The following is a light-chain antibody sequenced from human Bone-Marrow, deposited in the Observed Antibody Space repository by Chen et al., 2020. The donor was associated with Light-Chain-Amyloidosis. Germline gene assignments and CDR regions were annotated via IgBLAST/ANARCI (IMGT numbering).Light chain of an antibody. CDR3: GSYAGSNTVV. V-gene: IGLV2-23*02. CDR1: SSDVGNYNL. CDR2: EVN. J-gene: IGLJ2*01. Sequence: QSALTQPASVSWSPGQSITISCTGSSSDVGNYNLVSWYQQHPGKAPKLMIFEVNKRPSGVSNRFAGSKSGNTASLTISGLRAEDEADYHCGSYAGSNTVVFGGGTKLTVL.